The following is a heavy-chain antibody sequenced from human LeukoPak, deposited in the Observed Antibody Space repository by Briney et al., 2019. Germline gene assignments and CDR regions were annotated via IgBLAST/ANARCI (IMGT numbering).Heavy chain of an antibody. Sequence: GGSLRLSCAASRFTFSSYSMNWVRQAPGKGLEWVSSISSSGSYIYHADSVKGRFTISRDNAKNSLYLQMNSLRAEDTAVYYCARHHYDFWSGEGCFDYWGQGTLVTVSS. CDR2: ISSSGSYI. V-gene: IGHV3-21*01. D-gene: IGHD3-3*01. CDR3: ARHHYDFWSGEGCFDY. CDR1: RFTFSSYS. J-gene: IGHJ4*02.